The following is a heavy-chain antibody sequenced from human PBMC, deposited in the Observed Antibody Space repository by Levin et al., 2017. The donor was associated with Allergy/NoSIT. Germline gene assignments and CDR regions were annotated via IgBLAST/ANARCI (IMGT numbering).Heavy chain of an antibody. V-gene: IGHV4-30-2*01. CDR2: IYLSGST. D-gene: IGHD5-18*01. CDR1: GGSIRSGGYS. CDR3: ARVAGYSYGYYFDY. Sequence: SQTLSLTCAVSGGSIRSGGYSWSWIRQPPGKGLEWVGNIYLSGSTNDNPSLKSRVTMSVDRSKNQFSLKLSYVTAADTAVYYCARVAGYSYGYYFDYWGPGTLVTVSS. J-gene: IGHJ4*02.